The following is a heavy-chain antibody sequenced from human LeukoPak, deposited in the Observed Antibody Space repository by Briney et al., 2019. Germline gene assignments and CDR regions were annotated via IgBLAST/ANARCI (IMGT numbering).Heavy chain of an antibody. CDR1: GGSISSGDYY. V-gene: IGHV4-30-4*01. D-gene: IGHD3-9*01. J-gene: IGHJ6*02. CDR2: IYYSGST. CDR3: ANGNYDILTGYSLHPMDV. Sequence: SETLSPTCTVSGGSISSGDYYWSWIRQPPGKGLEWIGYIYYSGSTYYNPSLKSRVTISVDTSKNQFSLKLSSVTAADTAVYYCANGNYDILTGYSLHPMDVWGQGTTVTVSS.